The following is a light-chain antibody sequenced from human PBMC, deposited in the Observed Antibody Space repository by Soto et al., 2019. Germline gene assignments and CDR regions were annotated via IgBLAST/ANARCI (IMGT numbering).Light chain of an antibody. CDR3: QSYDSSLSGHVV. CDR1: SSNLGAAFV. V-gene: IGLV1-40*01. J-gene: IGLJ2*01. Sequence: QSVLTQPPSLSGAPGQRITISCTGTSSNLGAAFVVQWYQQLPGAAPKLLIYYNNNRPSGVPDRFSGSKSGTSAFLAITGLQADDEADYYCQSYDSSLSGHVVFGGGTKVTVL. CDR2: YNN.